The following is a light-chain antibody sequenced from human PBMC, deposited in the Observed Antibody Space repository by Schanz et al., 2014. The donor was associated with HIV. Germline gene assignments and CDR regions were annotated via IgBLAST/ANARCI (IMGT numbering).Light chain of an antibody. J-gene: IGKJ5*01. CDR3: QQYAFWPIT. CDR2: GAS. V-gene: IGKV3-15*01. CDR1: QSVGSN. Sequence: EIVMTQSPATLSVSPGERATLSCRASQSVGSNLAWYQQRPGQAPRLLIYGASTRVTGIPARFSGSGSGTEFTLTISSLQSEDFAVYYCQQYAFWPITFGQGTRLEI.